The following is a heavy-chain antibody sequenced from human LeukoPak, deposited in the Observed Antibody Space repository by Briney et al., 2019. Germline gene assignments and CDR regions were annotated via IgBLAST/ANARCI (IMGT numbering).Heavy chain of an antibody. CDR1: GFPFSSYA. D-gene: IGHD4-17*01. Sequence: GGSLRLSCAASGFPFSSYAMSWVRQTPGKGLEWVSAISGSGGSTYYADSVKGRFTISRDNSKNTLYLQMNSLRAEDTAVYYCAKSYGDYLGYFDSWGQGTLVTISS. J-gene: IGHJ4*02. CDR3: AKSYGDYLGYFDS. V-gene: IGHV3-23*01. CDR2: ISGSGGST.